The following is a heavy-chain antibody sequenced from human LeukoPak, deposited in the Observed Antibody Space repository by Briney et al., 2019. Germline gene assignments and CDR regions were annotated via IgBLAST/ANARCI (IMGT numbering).Heavy chain of an antibody. CDR1: GFTFSNYW. D-gene: IGHD2-21*02. V-gene: IGHV3-7*01. J-gene: IGHJ4*02. CDR2: IKKDGSEK. CDR3: ARDRDALDH. Sequence: GGSLRLSCAASGFTFSNYWMSWVRQAPGKGLEWVANIKKDGSEKYYVDSVKGRFTISRDNAKNSLYLQMNSLRAEDTAVYHCARDRDALDHWGQGTLVTVSS.